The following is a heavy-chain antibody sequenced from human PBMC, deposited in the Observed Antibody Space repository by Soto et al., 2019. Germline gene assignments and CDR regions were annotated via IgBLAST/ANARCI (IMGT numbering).Heavy chain of an antibody. CDR2: INAGNGNT. Sequence: QVQLVQSGAEVKKPGASVKVSCKASGHTFTSYAMHWVRQAPGQRLEWMGWINAGNGNTKYSQKFQGRVTITRDTSASTAYMELSSLRSEDTAVYYCARVALTLVGELLPLFYWGQGTLVTVSS. CDR1: GHTFTSYA. CDR3: ARVALTLVGELLPLFY. D-gene: IGHD3-10*01. J-gene: IGHJ4*02. V-gene: IGHV1-3*01.